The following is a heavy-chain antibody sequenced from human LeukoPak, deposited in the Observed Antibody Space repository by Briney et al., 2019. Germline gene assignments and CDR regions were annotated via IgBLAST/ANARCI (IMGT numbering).Heavy chain of an antibody. Sequence: GGSLRLSCAASGFTFSNYWMHWVRQAPGKGLVWVSRINSNGSSTNYADSVKGRFTISRDNAKNTLYLQMSSLRAEDTAVYYCAKGGATICDNWGQGTLVTVSS. V-gene: IGHV3-74*01. CDR2: INSNGSST. D-gene: IGHD5-12*01. J-gene: IGHJ4*02. CDR1: GFTFSNYW. CDR3: AKGGATICDN.